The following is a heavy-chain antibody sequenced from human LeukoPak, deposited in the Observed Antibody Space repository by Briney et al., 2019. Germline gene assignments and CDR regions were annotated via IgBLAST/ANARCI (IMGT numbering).Heavy chain of an antibody. V-gene: IGHV4-61*01. CDR3: ARDRRGYYDSSGYFDF. J-gene: IGHJ4*02. CDR2: IHYSGRT. D-gene: IGHD3-22*01. Sequence: SETLSLTCTVSGDSVSSDSYYWSWIRQPPGKGLEWIGYIHYSGRTKYNPSLKSRVTISVDTSRNQFSLKLSSVTAADTAVYYCARDRRGYYDSSGYFDFWGQGTLLTVSS. CDR1: GDSVSSDSYY.